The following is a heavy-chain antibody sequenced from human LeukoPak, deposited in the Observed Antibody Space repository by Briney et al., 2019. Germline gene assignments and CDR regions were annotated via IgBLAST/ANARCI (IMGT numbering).Heavy chain of an antibody. J-gene: IGHJ4*02. CDR3: VTDPVTNYYDSSGEERDY. CDR2: INPNSGGT. Sequence: ASVKVSCKASGHTFTGYYMHWVRQAPGQGLEWMGWINPNSGGTNYAQKFQGRVTMTRDTSISTAYMELSRLRSDDTAVYYCVTDPVTNYYDSSGEERDYWGQGTLVTVSS. V-gene: IGHV1-2*02. CDR1: GHTFTGYY. D-gene: IGHD3-22*01.